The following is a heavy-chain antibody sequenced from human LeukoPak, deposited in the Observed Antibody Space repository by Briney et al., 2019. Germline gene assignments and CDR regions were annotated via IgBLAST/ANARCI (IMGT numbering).Heavy chain of an antibody. V-gene: IGHV3-21*01. CDR3: AREVLIVVEPAANTIDY. J-gene: IGHJ4*02. CDR2: INKGGSYM. Sequence: GGSLRLSCAASGFTFRDYTMNWVRQTAGKGLEWVSAINKGGSYMTYEDSVKGRFTVSRDNAKNSLFLQMNNLRVEDTAVYFCAREVLIVVEPAANTIDYWGQGTRVTVSS. CDR1: GFTFRDYT. D-gene: IGHD2-2*01.